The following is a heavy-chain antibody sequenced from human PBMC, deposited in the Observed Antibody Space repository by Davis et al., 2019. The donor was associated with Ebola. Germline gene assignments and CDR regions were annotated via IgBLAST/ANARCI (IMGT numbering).Heavy chain of an antibody. CDR2: VNPYSGGT. Sequence: ASVKVSCKASGYTFTGYYMHWVRQAPGQGLEWMGRVNPYSGGTNYAQKFQARVTMTRDTSISTAYMELSRLRSDDTAVYYCARVRYCGGDCSKNYYYGMDVWGKGTTVTVSS. CDR1: GYTFTGYY. V-gene: IGHV1-2*06. J-gene: IGHJ6*04. CDR3: ARVRYCGGDCSKNYYYGMDV. D-gene: IGHD2-21*02.